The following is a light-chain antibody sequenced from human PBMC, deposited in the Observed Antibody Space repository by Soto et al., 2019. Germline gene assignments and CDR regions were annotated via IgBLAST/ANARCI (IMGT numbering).Light chain of an antibody. CDR1: QSISSY. J-gene: IGKJ3*01. CDR2: AAS. CDR3: RQSYSTPLT. V-gene: IGKV1-39*01. Sequence: DIPMTQSPSSLSASVGDRVTITCRASQSISSYLNWYQQKPGKAPKLLIYAASSLQSGVPSRFSGSGSVTDFTLAISSLQPGDFATYYCRQSYSTPLTVGPGTKVDIK.